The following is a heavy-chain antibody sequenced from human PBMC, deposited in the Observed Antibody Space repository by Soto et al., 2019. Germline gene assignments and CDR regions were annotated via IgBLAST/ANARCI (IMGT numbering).Heavy chain of an antibody. D-gene: IGHD3-22*01. CDR3: AKHLIPHEKITMIVVAFDY. J-gene: IGHJ4*02. CDR1: GGTFSSYT. V-gene: IGHV1-69*02. CDR2: IIPILGIA. Sequence: ASVKVSCKASGGTFSSYTISWVRQAPGQGLEWMGRIIPILGIANYAQKFQGRVTITADKSTSTAYMELSSLRSEDTAVYYCAKHLIPHEKITMIVVAFDYWGQGTLVTVSS.